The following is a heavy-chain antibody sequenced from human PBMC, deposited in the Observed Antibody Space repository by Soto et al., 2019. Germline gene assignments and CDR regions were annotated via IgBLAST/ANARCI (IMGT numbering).Heavy chain of an antibody. CDR3: AHTSYYYDRDDAFDI. V-gene: IGHV2-5*02. CDR2: IYWDDDK. J-gene: IGHJ3*02. D-gene: IGHD3-22*01. Sequence: SGPTLVNPTQTLTLTCTFSGFSLSTSGVGVGWIRQPPGKALEWLALIYWDDDKRYSPSLKSRLTITRDTSKNQVVLTMTNMDPVDTATYYCAHTSYYYDRDDAFDIWGQGTMVTVSS. CDR1: GFSLSTSGVG.